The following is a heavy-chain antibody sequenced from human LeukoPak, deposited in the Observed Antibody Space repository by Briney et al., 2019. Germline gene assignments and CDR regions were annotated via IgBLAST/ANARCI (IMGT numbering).Heavy chain of an antibody. CDR1: GFTFSSYS. CDR3: ASNYDSSGYYGLDY. V-gene: IGHV3-21*01. J-gene: IGHJ4*02. D-gene: IGHD3-22*01. CDR2: ISSSSSYI. Sequence: GGSLRLSCAAPGFTFSSYSMNWVRQAPGKGLEWVSSISSSSSYIYYADSVKGRFTISRDNAKNSLYLQMSSLRAEDTAVYYCASNYDSSGYYGLDYWGQGTLVTAPS.